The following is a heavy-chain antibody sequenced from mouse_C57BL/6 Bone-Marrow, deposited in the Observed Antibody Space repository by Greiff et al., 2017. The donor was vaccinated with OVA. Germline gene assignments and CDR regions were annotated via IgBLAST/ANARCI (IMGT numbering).Heavy chain of an antibody. D-gene: IGHD1-1*01. Sequence: EVKLVESGGGLVQPKGSLKLSCAASGFTFNTYAMHWVRQAPGKGLEWVARIRSKSSNYATYYADSVKDRFTISRDDSQSMLYLQMNNLKTEDTAMYYCVRDENITTVVAPYWYFDVWGTGTTVTVSS. CDR3: VRDENITTVVAPYWYFDV. V-gene: IGHV10-3*01. CDR1: GFTFNTYA. CDR2: IRSKSSNYAT. J-gene: IGHJ1*03.